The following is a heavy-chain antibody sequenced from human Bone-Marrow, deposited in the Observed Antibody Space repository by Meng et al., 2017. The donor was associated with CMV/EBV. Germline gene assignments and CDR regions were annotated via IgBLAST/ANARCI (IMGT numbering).Heavy chain of an antibody. D-gene: IGHD1-1*01. Sequence: SVKVSCKASGGTFSSYAISWVRQATGQGLEWMGGIIPIFGTANYAQKFQGRVTITTDESTSTAYMELSSLRSEDTAVYYCAREETGTWDFVFYYYYYGMDVWGQGTTVTFSS. V-gene: IGHV1-69*05. CDR1: GGTFSSYA. J-gene: IGHJ6*02. CDR2: IIPIFGTA. CDR3: AREETGTWDFVFYYYYYGMDV.